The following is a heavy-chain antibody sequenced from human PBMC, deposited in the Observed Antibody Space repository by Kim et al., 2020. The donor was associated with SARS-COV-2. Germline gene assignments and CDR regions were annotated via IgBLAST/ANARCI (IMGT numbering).Heavy chain of an antibody. CDR1: GFTFTSYR. Sequence: GGSLRLSCATSGFTFTSYRIHWVRQVRGKGLVWVSDINNDGSITRYVDAVKGRFTISRNNAKNTVYLQMNSLGAEDTALYYCARDGPGTFDIWGQRTMFTVSS. J-gene: IGHJ3*02. CDR3: ARDGPGTFDI. V-gene: IGHV3-74*01. CDR2: INNDGSIT.